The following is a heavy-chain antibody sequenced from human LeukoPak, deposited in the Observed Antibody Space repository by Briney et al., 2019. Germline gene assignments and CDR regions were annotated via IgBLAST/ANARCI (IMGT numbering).Heavy chain of an antibody. D-gene: IGHD5-18*01. CDR2: VSDSGDVT. Sequence: GGSLRLSCAASGFTFGTFAMTWVRQAPGKGLEWVSTVSDSGDVTYSAESVKGRFTISRDNSGNTLFLRMVSLRAEDTAVYYCARYPSYSYSLDYWGPGTLVTVSS. CDR3: ARYPSYSYSLDY. J-gene: IGHJ4*02. CDR1: GFTFGTFA. V-gene: IGHV3-23*01.